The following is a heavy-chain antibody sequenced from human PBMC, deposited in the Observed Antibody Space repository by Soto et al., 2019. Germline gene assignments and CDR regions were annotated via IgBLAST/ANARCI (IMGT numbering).Heavy chain of an antibody. D-gene: IGHD3-3*01. Sequence: GGSLRLSCAASGFTFSSYGMHWVRQAPGKGLEWVAVISYDGSNKYYADSVKGRFTISRDNAKNSLYLQVNSLRAEDTAVYYCTTAGYDFWSGYLTGGMDVWGQGTTVTVSS. V-gene: IGHV3-30*03. CDR1: GFTFSSYG. CDR2: ISYDGSNK. CDR3: TTAGYDFWSGYLTGGMDV. J-gene: IGHJ6*02.